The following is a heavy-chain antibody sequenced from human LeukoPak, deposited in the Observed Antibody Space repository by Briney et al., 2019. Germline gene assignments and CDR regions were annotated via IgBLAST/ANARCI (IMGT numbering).Heavy chain of an antibody. V-gene: IGHV3-48*01. J-gene: IGHJ4*02. D-gene: IGHD5-12*01. Sequence: GGSLRLSCAASGFTFSSYSMNWVRQAPGKGLEWVSYISSSSSTIYYADSVKGRFTISRDNAKNSLYLQMNSLRADETAVYYCARGGGYAWDYWGRGILVTVSS. CDR3: ARGGGYAWDY. CDR2: ISSSSSTI. CDR1: GFTFSSYS.